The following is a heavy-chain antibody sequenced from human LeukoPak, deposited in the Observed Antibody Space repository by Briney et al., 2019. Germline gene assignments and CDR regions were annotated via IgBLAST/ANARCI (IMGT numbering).Heavy chain of an antibody. J-gene: IGHJ6*03. D-gene: IGHD3-10*01. V-gene: IGHV3-23*01. Sequence: GGSLRLFCAASGFTFSTYAMSWVRQAPGRGLEWVSGITASGGSTYYADSVKGRFTLSRDISKNTLYLQMNSLRAEDTAVYYCAKAYGSGSYYYYYYMDVWGKGTTVTVSS. CDR2: ITASGGST. CDR1: GFTFSTYA. CDR3: AKAYGSGSYYYYYYMDV.